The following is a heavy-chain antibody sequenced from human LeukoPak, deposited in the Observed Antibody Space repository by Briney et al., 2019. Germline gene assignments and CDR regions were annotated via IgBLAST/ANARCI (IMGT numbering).Heavy chain of an antibody. J-gene: IGHJ4*02. CDR2: IRSKTYGGTT. CDR1: GFTFCDYA. Sequence: GGSLRLSCTASGFTFCDYAMSWVRQAPGKGLEWVGFIRSKTYGGTTDHAASVKGIFSISRDDSKRIAHLQMDSLKTEDTAVYYCTTRTFDSWPYYFESWGQGTLVSVSS. D-gene: IGHD6-13*01. CDR3: TTRTFDSWPYYFES. V-gene: IGHV3-49*04.